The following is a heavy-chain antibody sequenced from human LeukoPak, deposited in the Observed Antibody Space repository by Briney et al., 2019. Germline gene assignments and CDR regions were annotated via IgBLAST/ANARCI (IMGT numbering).Heavy chain of an antibody. D-gene: IGHD6-19*01. CDR1: GFTFGDYA. Sequence: GGSLRLSCAASGFTFGDYAMHWVRQAPGKGLEWVSGISWNSGSIGYADSVKGRFTISRDNAKNSLYLQMNSLRAGDTAVYYCARGSRSWYKGSDYFDYWGQGTLVTVSS. V-gene: IGHV3-9*01. CDR2: ISWNSGSI. CDR3: ARGSRSWYKGSDYFDY. J-gene: IGHJ4*02.